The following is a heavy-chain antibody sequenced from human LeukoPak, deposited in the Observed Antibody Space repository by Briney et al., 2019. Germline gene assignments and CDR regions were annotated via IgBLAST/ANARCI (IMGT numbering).Heavy chain of an antibody. V-gene: IGHV3-66*01. CDR2: IYSGGST. J-gene: IGHJ6*03. CDR3: ARDSSLGAGYYYYYYMDV. CDR1: GFTVSSNY. D-gene: IGHD3-16*01. Sequence: PGESLRLSCAASGFTVSSNYMSWVRQAPGKGLEWVSVIYSGGSTYYADSVKGRFTISRDNSKNTLYLQMNSLRAEDTAVYYCARDSSLGAGYYYYYYMDVWGKGTTVTISS.